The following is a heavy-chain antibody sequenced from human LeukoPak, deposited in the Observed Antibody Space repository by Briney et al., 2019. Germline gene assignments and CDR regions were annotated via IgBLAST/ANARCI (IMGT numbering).Heavy chain of an antibody. Sequence: ASVKVSCKASGGTFSNYAISWVRQAPGQGLEWMGWISAYNGNTNYAQKLQGRVTMTTDTSTSTAYMELSSLRSEDTAVYYCASGSGRSFVAWGQGTMVTVSS. V-gene: IGHV1-18*01. CDR3: ASGSGRSFVA. D-gene: IGHD3-10*01. J-gene: IGHJ3*01. CDR1: GGTFSNYA. CDR2: ISAYNGNT.